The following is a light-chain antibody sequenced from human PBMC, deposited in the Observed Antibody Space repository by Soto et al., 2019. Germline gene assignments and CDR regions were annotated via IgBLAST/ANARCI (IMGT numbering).Light chain of an antibody. J-gene: IGKJ2*01. V-gene: IGKV3-15*01. CDR3: QQGHNWPLT. CDR2: SAS. CDR1: QSITTE. Sequence: EIVRTQSPPTLSLSPGERATLSCRASQSITTELAWYQQKPGQLPTLLIYSASPRATGVPARFSGSGSGSESTITISGLQGEDFAFYYGQQGHNWPLTFGQGTRLEI.